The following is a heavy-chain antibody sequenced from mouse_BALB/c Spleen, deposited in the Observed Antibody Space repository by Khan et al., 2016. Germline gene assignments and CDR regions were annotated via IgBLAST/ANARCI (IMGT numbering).Heavy chain of an antibody. CDR3: ARYYGISYYFDY. V-gene: IGHV1-80*01. CDR1: GYAFSSYW. J-gene: IGHJ2*01. Sequence: QVQLKQSGAELVRPGSSVKISCKASGYAFSSYWMNWVKQRPGQGLEWIGQIYPGDGDTNYNGKFKGKATLTAAKSSSTAYMQLSSLTSEESAVYYWARYYGISYYFDYWCQGTTLTVSS. CDR2: IYPGDGDT. D-gene: IGHD1-1*01.